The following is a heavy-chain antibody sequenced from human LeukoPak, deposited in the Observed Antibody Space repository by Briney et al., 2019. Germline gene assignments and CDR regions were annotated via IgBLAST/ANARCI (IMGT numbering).Heavy chain of an antibody. CDR1: GFTFSSYG. CDR3: AELGITMIGGV. Sequence: GGSLRLSCAASGFTFSSYGMAWVRQAPGKGLEWVSYISSSGSTIYYADSVKGRFTISRDNAKNSLYLQMNSLRAEDTAVYYCAELGITMIGGVWGRGTTVTISS. D-gene: IGHD3-10*02. J-gene: IGHJ6*04. V-gene: IGHV3-48*04. CDR2: ISSSGSTI.